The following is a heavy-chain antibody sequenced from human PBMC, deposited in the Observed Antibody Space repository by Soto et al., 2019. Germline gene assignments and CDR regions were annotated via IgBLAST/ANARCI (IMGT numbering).Heavy chain of an antibody. D-gene: IGHD2-15*01. CDR2: ISYDGSDK. Sequence: QVQLVESGGGVVQPGRSLRLSCAASGFTFSSYGMHWVRQAPGKGLEWVAVISYDGSDKYYADSVKGRFTISRDNSKNTLYLQRNSRRAEDTAVYYCAKDYGHCSGGSCQYFDYWGQGTLVTVSS. V-gene: IGHV3-30*18. CDR3: AKDYGHCSGGSCQYFDY. J-gene: IGHJ4*02. CDR1: GFTFSSYG.